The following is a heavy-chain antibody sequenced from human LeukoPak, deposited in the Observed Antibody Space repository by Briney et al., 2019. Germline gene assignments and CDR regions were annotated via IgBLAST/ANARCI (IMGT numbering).Heavy chain of an antibody. CDR3: ASRYSSSWDENWFDP. CDR2: INHSGST. V-gene: IGHV4-34*01. J-gene: IGHJ5*02. Sequence: PSETLSLTCAVYGGSFSGYYWSWIRQPPGKGLEWIGEINHSGSTNYNPSLKSRVTISVDTSKNQFSLKLCSVTAADTAVYYCASRYSSSWDENWFDPWGQGTLVTVPS. CDR1: GGSFSGYY. D-gene: IGHD6-13*01.